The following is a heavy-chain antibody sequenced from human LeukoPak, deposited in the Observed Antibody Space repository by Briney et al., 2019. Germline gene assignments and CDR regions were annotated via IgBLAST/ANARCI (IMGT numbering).Heavy chain of an antibody. D-gene: IGHD6-6*01. CDR1: GFTFSSYE. J-gene: IGHJ4*02. Sequence: GGSLRLSCAASGFTFSSYEMNWVRQAPGKGLEWVSSISSSSSYIYYADSVKGRFTISRDNAKNSLYLQMNSLRAEDTAVYYCARGAIAARFDYWGQGTLVTVSS. CDR3: ARGAIAARFDY. V-gene: IGHV3-21*01. CDR2: ISSSSSYI.